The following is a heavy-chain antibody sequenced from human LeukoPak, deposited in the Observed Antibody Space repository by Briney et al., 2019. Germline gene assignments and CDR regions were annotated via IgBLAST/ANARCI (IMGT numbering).Heavy chain of an antibody. V-gene: IGHV3-33*06. J-gene: IGHJ4*02. CDR2: IWYDGSNK. CDR3: AKGQVVVAAIFDY. D-gene: IGHD2-15*01. CDR1: GFTFSSYG. Sequence: PGGSLRLSCAASGFTFSSYGMHWVRQAPGKGLEWVAVIWYDGSNKYYADSVKGRFTISRDNSKNTLYLQMNSLRAEDTAVYYCAKGQVVVAAIFDYWGQGTLVTVSS.